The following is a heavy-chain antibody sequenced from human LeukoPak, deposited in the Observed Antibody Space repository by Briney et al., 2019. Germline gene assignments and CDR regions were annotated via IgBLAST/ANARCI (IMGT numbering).Heavy chain of an antibody. V-gene: IGHV4-34*01. CDR3: AGVARYCSSTSCYTVSNWFDP. CDR2: INHSGST. J-gene: IGHJ5*02. D-gene: IGHD2-2*02. CDR1: GGSFSGYY. Sequence: SETLSLTCAVYGGSFSGYYWSWIRQPPGNGLEWIGEINHSGSTNYNPSLKSRVTISVDTSKNQFSLKLSSVTAADTAVYYCAGVARYCSSTSCYTVSNWFDPWGQGTLVTVSS.